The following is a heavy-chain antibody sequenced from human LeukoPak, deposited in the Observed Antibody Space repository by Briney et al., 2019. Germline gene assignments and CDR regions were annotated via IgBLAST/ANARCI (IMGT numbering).Heavy chain of an antibody. D-gene: IGHD3-10*01. Sequence: PGGSLRLSCAGSGFSISNYGMNWVRQAPGKGLEWLSYIRSDSSTKYYADSVEGRFTISRDNAQSSLYLQMNSLRDEDSGVYYCARVPGSGNYYYGMDVWGQGTTVTVSS. J-gene: IGHJ6*02. CDR3: ARVPGSGNYYYGMDV. V-gene: IGHV3-48*02. CDR1: GFSISNYG. CDR2: IRSDSSTK.